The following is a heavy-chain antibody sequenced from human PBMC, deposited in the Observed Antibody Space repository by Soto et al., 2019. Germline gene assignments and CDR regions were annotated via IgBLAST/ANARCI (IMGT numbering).Heavy chain of an antibody. Sequence: SETLSLTCAVYGGSFSGYYWSWIRQPPGKGLEWIGEINHSGSTNYNPSLKSRVTISVDTSKNQFSLKLSSVTAADTAVYYCARGLRDMTTVTTYYYYYMDVWGKGTTVTVSS. J-gene: IGHJ6*03. CDR3: ARGLRDMTTVTTYYYYYMDV. D-gene: IGHD4-17*01. CDR2: INHSGST. V-gene: IGHV4-34*01. CDR1: GGSFSGYY.